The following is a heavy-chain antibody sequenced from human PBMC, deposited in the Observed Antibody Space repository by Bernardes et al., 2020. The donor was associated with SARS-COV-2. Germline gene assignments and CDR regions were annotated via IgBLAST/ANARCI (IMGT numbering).Heavy chain of an antibody. D-gene: IGHD3-10*01. Sequence: SETLSLTCAVSNYSITTGYYWGWIRQPPGKGLEWIGSIYHSGNTYFNPSLKSRVTISVDTSKNQFSLRLSSVTAADTAVYYCARDRVDIYYYGMDVWGQGATVTVSS. CDR1: NYSITTGYY. V-gene: IGHV4-38-2*02. J-gene: IGHJ6*02. CDR3: ARDRVDIYYYGMDV. CDR2: IYHSGNT.